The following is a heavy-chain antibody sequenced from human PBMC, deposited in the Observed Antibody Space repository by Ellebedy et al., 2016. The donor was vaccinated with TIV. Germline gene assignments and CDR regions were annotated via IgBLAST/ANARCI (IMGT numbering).Heavy chain of an antibody. J-gene: IGHJ6*02. V-gene: IGHV4-61*02. CDR1: GGSISSGGYY. Sequence: LRLSXTVSGGSISSGGYYWSWIRQHPGKGLEWIGRIYTSGSTNYNPSLKSRVTMSVDTSKNQFSLKLSSVTAADTAVYYCASRGGVAAPTYYYGMDVWGQGTTVTVSS. D-gene: IGHD6-19*01. CDR2: IYTSGST. CDR3: ASRGGVAAPTYYYGMDV.